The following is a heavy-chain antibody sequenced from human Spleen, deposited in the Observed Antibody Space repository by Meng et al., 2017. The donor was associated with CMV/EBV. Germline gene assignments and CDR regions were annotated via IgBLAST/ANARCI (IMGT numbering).Heavy chain of an antibody. V-gene: IGHV1-2*02. CDR3: ARGSPSRVFFGMDV. J-gene: IGHJ6*02. CDR2: INPNSGGT. CDR1: GYTFTGYY. D-gene: IGHD3-10*01. Sequence: ASVKVSCKASGYTFTGYYMHWVRQAPGQGLEWMGWINPNSGGTNYAQKFQGRVTMTRDTSISTAYMELSRLRSDDTAVYYCARGSPSRVFFGMDVWGQGTTVTVSS.